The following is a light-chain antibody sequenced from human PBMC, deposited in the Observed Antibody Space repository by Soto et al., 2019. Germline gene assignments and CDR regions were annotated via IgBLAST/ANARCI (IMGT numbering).Light chain of an antibody. CDR1: QSINTN. V-gene: IGKV3-15*01. CDR2: AAS. J-gene: IGKJ4*01. CDR3: QHYYDPLLT. Sequence: EVVMTQSPATLSVSPGERATLSCRASQSINTNLAWYQQKPGQGPRLLIFAASTRAIGIAARVSGSGSRTDFTLTSSRQPSEDFAVYFCQHYYDPLLTFGEGTKVDIK.